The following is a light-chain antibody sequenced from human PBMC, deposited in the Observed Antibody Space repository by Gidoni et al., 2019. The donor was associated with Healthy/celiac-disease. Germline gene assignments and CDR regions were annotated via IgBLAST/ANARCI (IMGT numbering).Light chain of an antibody. CDR1: QSVSSY. J-gene: IGKJ4*01. Sequence: EIVLTQSPSTLSLSLGERATLSCRASQSVSSYLAWYQQKPGQAPRLLIYDASNRATGIPARFSGSGSGTDFTLTISSLEPEDFAVYYCQQRSNGLTFGGGTKVEIK. CDR3: QQRSNGLT. V-gene: IGKV3-11*01. CDR2: DAS.